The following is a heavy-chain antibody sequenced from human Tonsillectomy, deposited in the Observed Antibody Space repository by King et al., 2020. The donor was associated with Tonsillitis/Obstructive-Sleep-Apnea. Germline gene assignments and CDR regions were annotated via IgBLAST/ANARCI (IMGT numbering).Heavy chain of an antibody. CDR1: GFTFSSYD. CDR2: INTTDDT. V-gene: IGHV3-13*04. CDR3: TRGRPALVRGAPYYYYYMDV. Sequence: VQLVESGGGLVQPGGSLRLSCAASGFTFSSYDMHWVRQATGKGLEWVSTINTTDDTFYPGSVKGRFTISREDAKNSLYLQMNSLSAGDTAVYYCTRGRPALVRGAPYYYYYMDVWGKGTTVTVSS. D-gene: IGHD3-10*01. J-gene: IGHJ6*03.